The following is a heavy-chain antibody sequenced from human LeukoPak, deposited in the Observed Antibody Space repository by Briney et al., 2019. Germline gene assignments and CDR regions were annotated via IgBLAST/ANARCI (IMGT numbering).Heavy chain of an antibody. Sequence: GGSLRLSCAASGFTFSDYYMSWIRQAPGNGLEWVSYISSSGSTIYYADSVKGRFTISRDNTKNSLYLHMNSLRAEDTAVYYCARDISRYCSGGSCSYYWGQGTLGTVSS. V-gene: IGHV3-11*04. CDR2: ISSSGSTI. CDR3: ARDISRYCSGGSCSYY. J-gene: IGHJ4*02. D-gene: IGHD2-15*01. CDR1: GFTFSDYY.